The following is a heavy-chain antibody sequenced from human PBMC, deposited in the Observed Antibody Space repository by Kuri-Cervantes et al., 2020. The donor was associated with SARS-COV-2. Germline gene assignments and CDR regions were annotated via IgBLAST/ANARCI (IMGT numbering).Heavy chain of an antibody. J-gene: IGHJ4*02. CDR3: ARQGDGGCRAVAGTTEWGY. CDR2: INHSGST. CDR1: GGSISSSSYY. V-gene: IGHV4-39*01. D-gene: IGHD6-19*01. Sequence: SETLSLTCTVSGGSISSSSYYWGWIRQPPGKGLEWIGEINHSGSTNYNPSLKSRVTISVDTSKNQFSLKLSSVTAADTAVYYCARQGDGGCRAVAGTTEWGYWGQGTLVTVSS.